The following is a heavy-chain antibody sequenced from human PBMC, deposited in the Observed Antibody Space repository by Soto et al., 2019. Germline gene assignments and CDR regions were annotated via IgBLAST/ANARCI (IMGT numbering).Heavy chain of an antibody. CDR2: IYWDDDK. CDR3: IQSRCGGDCLQSYASYYYYGMDV. D-gene: IGHD2-21*02. V-gene: IGHV2-5*02. Sequence: QITLKESGPTLVKHTQTLTLTCTFSAFSLSTGGVGVGWIRQPPGKALEWLALIYWDDDKRYSPSLRSRLTITKDTSKNQVVLTMTNMDPVDTATYYCIQSRCGGDCLQSYASYYYYGMDVWGQGTTVTVSS. CDR1: AFSLSTGGVG. J-gene: IGHJ6*02.